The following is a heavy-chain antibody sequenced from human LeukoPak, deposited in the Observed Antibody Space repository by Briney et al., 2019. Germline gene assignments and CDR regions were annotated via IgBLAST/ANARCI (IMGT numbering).Heavy chain of an antibody. V-gene: IGHV3-30*18. Sequence: GGSLRLSCAASGFTFSSYGMHWVRQAPGKGLEWVAVISYDGSNKHYADSVKGRFTISRDNSKNTLYLQMNSLRAEDTAVYYCAKYGSGSSLDYWGQGTLVTVSS. D-gene: IGHD3-10*01. J-gene: IGHJ4*02. CDR1: GFTFSSYG. CDR3: AKYGSGSSLDY. CDR2: ISYDGSNK.